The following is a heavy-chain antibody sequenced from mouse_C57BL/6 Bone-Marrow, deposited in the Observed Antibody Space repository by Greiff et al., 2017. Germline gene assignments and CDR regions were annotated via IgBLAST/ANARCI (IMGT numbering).Heavy chain of an antibody. CDR2: IWSGGST. Sequence: VQRVESGPGLVQPSQSLSITCTVSGFSLTSYGVHWVRQSPGKGLEWLGVIWSGGSTDYNAAFISRLSISKDNSKSQVFFKMNSLQADDTAIYYCARDPVYDYDEKYFDVWGTGTTVTVSS. V-gene: IGHV2-2*01. D-gene: IGHD2-4*01. CDR3: ARDPVYDYDEKYFDV. CDR1: GFSLTSYG. J-gene: IGHJ1*03.